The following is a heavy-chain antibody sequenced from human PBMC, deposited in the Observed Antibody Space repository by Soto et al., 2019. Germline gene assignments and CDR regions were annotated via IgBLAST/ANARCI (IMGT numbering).Heavy chain of an antibody. Sequence: GESLKIPCQGSGYNFNNYWIGWVRQMPGRGLEWMAMIYPGDSTIRYSPSSQGQVTISADKSISTAYLQWSSLEASDTAMYYCARHRGDCSSSNCYYLSVYWGQGTLVTVSS. CDR2: IYPGDSTI. V-gene: IGHV5-51*01. CDR3: ARHRGDCSSSNCYYLSVY. J-gene: IGHJ1*01. CDR1: GYNFNNYW. D-gene: IGHD2-2*01.